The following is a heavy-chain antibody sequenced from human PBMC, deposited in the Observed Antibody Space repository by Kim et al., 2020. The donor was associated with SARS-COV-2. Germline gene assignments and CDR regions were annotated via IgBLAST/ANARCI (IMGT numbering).Heavy chain of an antibody. CDR1: GFTFSTYG. Sequence: GGSLRLSCAASGFTFSTYGMHWVRQAPGKGLEWVAGILFDGTTKFYAESVRGRFTVSRDNSRNTLYLQMSSLRAEDTALYYCAKARDGYTHGLHYWGQGTLVTVSS. V-gene: IGHV3-33*06. CDR3: AKARDGYTHGLHY. J-gene: IGHJ4*02. CDR2: ILFDGTTK. D-gene: IGHD6-25*01.